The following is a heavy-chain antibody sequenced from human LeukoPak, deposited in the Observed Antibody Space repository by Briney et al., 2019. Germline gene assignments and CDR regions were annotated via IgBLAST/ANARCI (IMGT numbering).Heavy chain of an antibody. CDR1: GFTFSSYG. CDR2: IWYDGSDK. Sequence: PGGSLRLSCAASGFTFSSYGMHWVRQAPGKGLEWVAVIWYDGSDKYYADSVKGRFTISRDNSKNTLYLQMNSLRAEDTAVYYCAKDGGVVVIGDELDYWAQGTLVTVSS. J-gene: IGHJ4*02. CDR3: AKDGGVVVIGDELDY. D-gene: IGHD3-22*01. V-gene: IGHV3-33*06.